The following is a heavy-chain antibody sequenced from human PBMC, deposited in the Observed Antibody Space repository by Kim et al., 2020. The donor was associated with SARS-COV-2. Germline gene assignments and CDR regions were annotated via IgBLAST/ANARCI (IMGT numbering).Heavy chain of an antibody. V-gene: IGHV1-69*13. CDR1: GGTFSSYA. CDR3: AWGYYYGSGSQYAAAAYYYYYGMDV. J-gene: IGHJ6*02. D-gene: IGHD3-10*01. CDR2: IIPIFGTA. Sequence: SVKVSCKASGGTFSSYAISWVRQAPGQGLEWMGGIIPIFGTANYAQKFQGRVTITADESTSTAYMELSSLRSEDTAVYYCAWGYYYGSGSQYAAAAYYYYYGMDVWGQGTTVTVSS.